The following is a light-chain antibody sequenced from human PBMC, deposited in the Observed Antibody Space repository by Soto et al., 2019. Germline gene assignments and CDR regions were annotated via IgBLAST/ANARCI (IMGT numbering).Light chain of an antibody. CDR1: SSDVGSYNL. V-gene: IGLV2-14*02. CDR3: VSYATSTTLYV. CDR2: EGS. Sequence: QSVLTQPASVSGSPGQSITISCTGTSSDVGSYNLVSWYQQHPGKAPKLMIYEGSKRPSGVSNRFSGSKSGNTASLTISGLQAEDEADYYCVSYATSTTLYVFGSGTKVTVL. J-gene: IGLJ1*01.